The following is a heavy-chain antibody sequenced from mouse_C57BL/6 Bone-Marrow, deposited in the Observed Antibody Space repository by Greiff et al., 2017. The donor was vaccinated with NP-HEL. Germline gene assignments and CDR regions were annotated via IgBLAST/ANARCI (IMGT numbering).Heavy chain of an antibody. J-gene: IGHJ4*01. CDR1: GYTFTDYY. V-gene: IGHV1-84*01. CDR2: IYPGSGNT. CDR3: AREGHYDYHHYYAMDY. Sequence: QVQLQQSGPELVKPGASVKISCKASGYTFTDYYINWVKQRPGQGLEWIGWIYPGSGNTKYNEKFKGKATLTVDTSSSTAYMQLSSLTSEDSAVYFCAREGHYDYHHYYAMDYWGQGTSVTVSS. D-gene: IGHD2-4*01.